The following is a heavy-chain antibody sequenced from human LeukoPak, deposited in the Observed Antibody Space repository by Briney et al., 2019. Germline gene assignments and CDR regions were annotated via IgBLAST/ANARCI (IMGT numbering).Heavy chain of an antibody. V-gene: IGHV1-69*05. CDR3: ARAGGNYDFWSGYYLDY. J-gene: IGHJ4*02. Sequence: SVKVSCKASGGTFSSYAISWVRQAPGQGLEWMGRIIPIFGTANYAQKFQGRVTITTDESTSTAYMELSSLRSEDTAVYYCARAGGNYDFWSGYYLDYWGQGTLVTASS. CDR1: GGTFSSYA. CDR2: IIPIFGTA. D-gene: IGHD3-3*01.